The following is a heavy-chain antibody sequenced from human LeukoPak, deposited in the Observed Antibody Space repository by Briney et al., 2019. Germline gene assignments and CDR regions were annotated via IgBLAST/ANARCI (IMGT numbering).Heavy chain of an antibody. V-gene: IGHV1-2*02. J-gene: IGHJ4*02. CDR2: INPNSGGT. CDR1: GYTFTGYY. D-gene: IGHD5-18*01. CDR3: ARDAGYSYPLD. Sequence: ASVKVSCKASGYTFTGYYMHWVRQAPGQGLEWVGWINPNSGGTNYVQKFQGRVSMTRDTSISTAYMELSRLRSDDTAVYYCARDAGYSYPLDWGQGTLVTVSS.